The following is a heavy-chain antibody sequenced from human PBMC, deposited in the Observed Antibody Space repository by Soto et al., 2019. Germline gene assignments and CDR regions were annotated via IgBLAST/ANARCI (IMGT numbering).Heavy chain of an antibody. D-gene: IGHD3-16*02. J-gene: IGHJ4*02. CDR1: GFTFSNAW. V-gene: IGHV3-15*07. CDR2: IKRKTDGGTT. Sequence: VQLVESGGGLVKPGGSLRLSFAACGFTFSNAWMNWVRQAPGKGREWVGLIKRKTDGGTTDYAAPVKGRFTISRDDSKNTLYLQMNSLKTEDTAVYYCTTDPDSDYDYVWGSYRQGYFDYWGQGTLVTVSS. CDR3: TTDPDSDYDYVWGSYRQGYFDY.